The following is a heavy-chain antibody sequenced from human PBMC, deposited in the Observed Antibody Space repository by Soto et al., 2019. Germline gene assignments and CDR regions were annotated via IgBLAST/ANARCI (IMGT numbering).Heavy chain of an antibody. CDR1: GFTFTSSA. V-gene: IGHV1-58*02. D-gene: IGHD3-9*01. CDR3: AADLTGYDILTGYYGPDAFDI. Sequence: ASVKVSCKASGFTFTSSAMQWVRQARGQRLEWIGWIVVGSGNTNYAQKFQERVTITRDMSTSTAYMELSSLGSEDTAVYYCAADLTGYDILTGYYGPDAFDIWGQGTMVTVSS. CDR2: IVVGSGNT. J-gene: IGHJ3*02.